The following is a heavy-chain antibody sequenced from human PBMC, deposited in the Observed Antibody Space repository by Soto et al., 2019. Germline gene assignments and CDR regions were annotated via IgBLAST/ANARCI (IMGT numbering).Heavy chain of an antibody. CDR2: IIPILGIA. V-gene: IGHV1-69*02. CDR1: GGTFSSYT. CDR3: ARRFGSGSTPNWYFDL. J-gene: IGHJ2*01. D-gene: IGHD3-10*01. Sequence: QVQLVQSGAEVKKPGSSVKVSCKASGGTFSSYTISWVRQAPGQGLEWMGRIIPILGIANYAQKFQGRVTITPDKSTSTAYMELSSLRSEDTAVYYCARRFGSGSTPNWYFDLWGRGTLVTVSS.